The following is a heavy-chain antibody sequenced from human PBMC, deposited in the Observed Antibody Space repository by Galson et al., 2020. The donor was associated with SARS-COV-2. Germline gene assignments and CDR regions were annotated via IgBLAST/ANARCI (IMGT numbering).Heavy chain of an antibody. J-gene: IGHJ6*02. CDR2: INPHSGGT. V-gene: IGHV1-2*04. CDR1: GYTFTGYY. Sequence: ASVKVSCKASGYTFTGYYIHWVRQAPGQGLEWMGWINPHSGGTNYAQNFQGWVTMTRDTSISTAYMALSRLTSDDTAVYYCARDLSIAAAGINYGMDVWGQGTTVTVSS. D-gene: IGHD6-13*01. CDR3: ARDLSIAAAGINYGMDV.